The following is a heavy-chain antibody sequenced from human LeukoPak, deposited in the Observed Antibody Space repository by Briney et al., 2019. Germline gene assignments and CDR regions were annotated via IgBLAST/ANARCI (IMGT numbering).Heavy chain of an antibody. J-gene: IGHJ5*02. CDR1: GGSINSYY. D-gene: IGHD6-19*01. V-gene: IGHV4-59*01. Sequence: SETLSLTCTVSGGSINSYYWSWIRQPPGKGLEWIGYIYYSGYTNYNPSLKSRVTISVDTSKNQFSLKLSSVTAADTAVYYCASSRTNGDSSGWYAWFDPWGQGTLVTVSS. CDR2: IYYSGYT. CDR3: ASSRTNGDSSGWYAWFDP.